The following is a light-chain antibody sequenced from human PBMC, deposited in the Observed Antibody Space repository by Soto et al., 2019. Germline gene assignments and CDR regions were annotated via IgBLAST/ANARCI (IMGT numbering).Light chain of an antibody. CDR2: DAS. J-gene: IGKJ4*01. V-gene: IGKV1-33*01. CDR1: QDISNY. Sequence: DIPMTQSPSSLSASVGDRVTITCQARQDISNYLNWYQQKPGKAPKLLIYDASNSETAFPSRFSASGSATAITFTIGSLQTKDIATYYWHQYDNLPLTFGGGTKVDIK. CDR3: HQYDNLPLT.